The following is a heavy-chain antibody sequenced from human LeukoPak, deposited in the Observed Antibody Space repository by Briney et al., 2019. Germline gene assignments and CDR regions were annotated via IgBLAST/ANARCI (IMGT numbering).Heavy chain of an antibody. CDR2: INPTSGAT. J-gene: IGHJ4*02. CDR3: ARDQIIYYYDSSGYYSDSDY. Sequence: GASVKVSCRPSGHSFTAYYIHWVRQAPGQGLEWMGWINPTSGATKYAQKFEGRVTMTRDTSISTAYMELSRLRSDDTAVYYCARDQIIYYYDSSGYYSDSDYWGQGTLVTVSS. D-gene: IGHD3-22*01. CDR1: GHSFTAYY. V-gene: IGHV1-2*02.